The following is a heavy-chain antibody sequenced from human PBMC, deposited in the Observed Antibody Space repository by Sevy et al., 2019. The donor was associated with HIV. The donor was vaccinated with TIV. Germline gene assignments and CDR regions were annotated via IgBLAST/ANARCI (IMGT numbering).Heavy chain of an antibody. J-gene: IGHJ4*02. Sequence: GGSLRLSCAASGFTFSGYAMSWVRQAPGKELEWVSAIGGSGGSTYYADSVKGRFTISRDNSKNTLYLQMNSLRAEDTAVYYCAKQTDDYVWGNYRCDYWGQGTLVTVSS. D-gene: IGHD3-16*02. CDR3: AKQTDDYVWGNYRCDY. CDR2: IGGSGGST. CDR1: GFTFSGYA. V-gene: IGHV3-23*01.